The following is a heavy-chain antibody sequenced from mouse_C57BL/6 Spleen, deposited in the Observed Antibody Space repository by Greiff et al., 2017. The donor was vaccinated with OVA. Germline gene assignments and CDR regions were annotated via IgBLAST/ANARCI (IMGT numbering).Heavy chain of an antibody. D-gene: IGHD4-1*01. V-gene: IGHV1-22*01. J-gene: IGHJ3*01. CDR2: INPNNGGT. Sequence: VQLKQSGPELVKPGASVKMSRKASGYTFTDYNMHWVKQSHGKSLEWIGYINPNNGGTSYNQKFKGKATLTVNKSSSTAYMELRSLTSEDSAVYYCARESDWDRFAYWGQGTLVTVSA. CDR1: GYTFTDYN. CDR3: ARESDWDRFAY.